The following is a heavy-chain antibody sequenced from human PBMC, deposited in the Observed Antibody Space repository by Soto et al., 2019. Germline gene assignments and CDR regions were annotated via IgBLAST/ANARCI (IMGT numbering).Heavy chain of an antibody. J-gene: IGHJ4*02. V-gene: IGHV1-24*01. Sequence: ASVKVSCKASGYTFTSYGISWVRQAPGQGLEWMGGFDPEDGDPIYAQNFQGRVTMTEDSSTDTAYMELSSLGSEDTAMYYCATDLLTAVAGEEGYWGQGTLVTVSS. CDR3: ATDLLTAVAGEEGY. D-gene: IGHD6-19*01. CDR1: GYTFTSYG. CDR2: FDPEDGDP.